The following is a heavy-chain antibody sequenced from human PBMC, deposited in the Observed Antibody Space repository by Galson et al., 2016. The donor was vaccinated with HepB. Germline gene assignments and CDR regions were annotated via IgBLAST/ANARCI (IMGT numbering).Heavy chain of an antibody. CDR2: LYYSGLT. V-gene: IGHV4-39*01. CDR1: GGSISRRGYY. D-gene: IGHD3-16*01. CDR3: ARQVGDYVWGGRFDP. J-gene: IGHJ5*02. Sequence: SETLSLTCTVSGGSISRRGYYWGWIRQPPGKGLEWTGSLYYSGLTYYNPSLKSRVTISVDTSKNQFSLKLSSVTAADTAVYYCARQVGDYVWGGRFDPWGQGTLVTVSS.